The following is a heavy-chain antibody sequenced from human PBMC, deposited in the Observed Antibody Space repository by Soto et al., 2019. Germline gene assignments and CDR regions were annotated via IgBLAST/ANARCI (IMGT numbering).Heavy chain of an antibody. D-gene: IGHD4-17*01. CDR2: IIPIFGTA. V-gene: IGHV1-69*06. Sequence: GASVKVSCKASGGTFSSYAISWVRQAPGQGLEWMGGIIPIFGTANYAQKFQGRVTITADKSTSTAYMELSSLRSEDTAVYYCARDRRRIDYGDYFNWFDPWGQGTLVTVSS. CDR3: ARDRRRIDYGDYFNWFDP. J-gene: IGHJ5*02. CDR1: GGTFSSYA.